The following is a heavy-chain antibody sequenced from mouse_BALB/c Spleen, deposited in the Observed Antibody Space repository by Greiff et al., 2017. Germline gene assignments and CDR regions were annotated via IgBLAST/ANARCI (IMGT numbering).Heavy chain of an antibody. V-gene: IGHV1S22*01. CDR2: IYPGSGST. Sequence: KQPGSELVRPGASVKLSCKASGYTFTSYWMHWVKQRHGQGLEWIGNIYPGSGSTNYDEKFKSKGTLTVDTSSSTAYMHLSSLTSEDSAVYYCTRGGRYAMDYWGQGTSVTVSS. CDR3: TRGGRYAMDY. CDR1: GYTFTSYW. D-gene: IGHD1-1*01. J-gene: IGHJ4*01.